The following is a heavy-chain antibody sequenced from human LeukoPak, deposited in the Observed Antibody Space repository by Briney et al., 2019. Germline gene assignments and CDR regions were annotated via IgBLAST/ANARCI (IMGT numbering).Heavy chain of an antibody. V-gene: IGHV3-23*01. CDR3: AKDLQLGIVVVTAIYFGY. Sequence: PGGSLRLSCAASGFTFSSYAMSWVRQAPGKGLEWVSAISGSGGSTYYADSVKGRFTISRDNSKNTPYLQMNSLRAEDTAVYYCAKDLQLGIVVVTAIYFGYWGQGTLVTVSS. D-gene: IGHD2-21*02. CDR2: ISGSGGST. CDR1: GFTFSSYA. J-gene: IGHJ4*02.